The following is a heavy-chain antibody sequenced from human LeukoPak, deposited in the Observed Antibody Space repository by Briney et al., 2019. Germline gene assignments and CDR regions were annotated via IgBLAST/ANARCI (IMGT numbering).Heavy chain of an antibody. CDR1: GGTFSNYA. V-gene: IGHV1-69*06. J-gene: IGHJ3*02. D-gene: IGHD3-10*01. CDR3: ARERDSLWFGDPLHPSYAFDI. CDR2: IIPIFGTA. Sequence: SVKVSCKASGGTFSNYAISWVRQATGQGLEWMGGIIPIFGTANYAQKFRGRVTITADKSTRTAYMELSSLRSEDTAVYYCARERDSLWFGDPLHPSYAFDIWGQGTMVTVSS.